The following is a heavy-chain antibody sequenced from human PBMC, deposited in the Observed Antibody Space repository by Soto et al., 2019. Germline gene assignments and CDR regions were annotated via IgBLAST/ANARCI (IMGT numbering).Heavy chain of an antibody. CDR3: AKEKGLYHDGIDV. V-gene: IGHV3-9*01. CDR1: GFTVDDHA. J-gene: IGHJ6*02. CDR2: ISWKTDSV. Sequence: EVLLLESGGGFVQPGGSLRLSCEASGFTVDDHAMHWVRQRPGGGLEWVAGISWKTDSVGYADSVKVRYSISRDNIQHAVNLQMISLTPEDTTLYDCAKEKGLYHDGIDVWGQGIRVTVSS. D-gene: IGHD2-2*01.